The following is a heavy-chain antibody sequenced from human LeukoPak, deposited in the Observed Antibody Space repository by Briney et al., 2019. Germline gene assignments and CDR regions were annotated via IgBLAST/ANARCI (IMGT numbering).Heavy chain of an antibody. D-gene: IGHD1-26*01. CDR3: ARVGALGGHDF. Sequence: SETLSLTCTVSGGSISSSPYYWGWIRQPPGKGLEWIGSIYYSGSTYYNPSLKSRVTISVDTSKNQFSLKLSSVTAADTAVYYCARVGALGGHDFWGQGSLVTVSS. J-gene: IGHJ4*02. CDR1: GGSISSSPYY. CDR2: IYYSGST. V-gene: IGHV4-39*07.